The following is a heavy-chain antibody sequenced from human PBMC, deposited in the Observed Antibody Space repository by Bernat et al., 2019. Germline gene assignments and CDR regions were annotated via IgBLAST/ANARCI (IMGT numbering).Heavy chain of an antibody. CDR2: IEGDGSQM. CDR3: VRENWGPDY. CDR1: GFTFRKYW. J-gene: IGHJ4*02. D-gene: IGHD3-16*01. V-gene: IGHV3-7*04. Sequence: VQLVESGGGVVQPGGSLRLSCAASGFTFRKYWMSWVRQAPGKGLERVATIEGDGSQMYHVDSIKGRFTISRDNAKNSLYLQVNSLRAEDTAVYYCVRENWGPDYWGQGTLVTVSS.